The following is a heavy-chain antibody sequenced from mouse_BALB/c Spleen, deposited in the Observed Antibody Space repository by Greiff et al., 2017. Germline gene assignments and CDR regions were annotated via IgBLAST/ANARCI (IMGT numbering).Heavy chain of an antibody. V-gene: IGHV1-15*01. Sequence: VQLQQSGAELVRPGASVTLSCKASGYTFTDYEMHWVKQTPVHGLEWIGAIDPETGGTAYNQKFKGKATLTADKSSSTAYMELRSLTSEDSAVYYCTRRNLYYGYDPFAYWGQGTLVTVSA. CDR1: GYTFTDYE. J-gene: IGHJ3*01. D-gene: IGHD2-2*01. CDR2: IDPETGGT. CDR3: TRRNLYYGYDPFAY.